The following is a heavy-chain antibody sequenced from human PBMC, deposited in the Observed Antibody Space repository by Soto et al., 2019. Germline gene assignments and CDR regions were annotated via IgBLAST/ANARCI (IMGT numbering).Heavy chain of an antibody. Sequence: PSVPLPDTRSVSGGSISSSSYYRSRIRKTPGKGLEWIGSIYYSGSTYYNPSLKSRVTISVDTSKNQFSLKLSSVTAADTAVYYCARHLTDDYGDYVGIFDYWGQGTLVTVSS. CDR3: ARHLTDDYGDYVGIFDY. J-gene: IGHJ4*02. CDR1: GGSISSSSYY. V-gene: IGHV4-39*01. D-gene: IGHD4-17*01. CDR2: IYYSGST.